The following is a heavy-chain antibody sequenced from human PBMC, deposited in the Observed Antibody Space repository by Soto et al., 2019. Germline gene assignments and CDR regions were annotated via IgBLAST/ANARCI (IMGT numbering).Heavy chain of an antibody. D-gene: IGHD3-3*01. Sequence: PSETLSLTCTVSGVSVSSDSYYWNWIRQHPGKGLEWIGYIYYSGSTYYNPSLKSRVTISVDTSKNQFSLKLSSVTAADTAVYYCARDRITIFGYGMDVWGQGTTVTVSS. CDR1: GVSVSSDSYY. V-gene: IGHV4-31*03. J-gene: IGHJ6*02. CDR2: IYYSGST. CDR3: ARDRITIFGYGMDV.